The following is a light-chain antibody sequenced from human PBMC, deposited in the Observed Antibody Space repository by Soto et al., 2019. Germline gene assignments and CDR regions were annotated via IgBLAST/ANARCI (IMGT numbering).Light chain of an antibody. CDR2: SNN. Sequence: QSALTQPPSASGTPGQRVTISCSGGSSNIGSNTVNWYQQLPGTAPKLLIYSNNQRPSGVPDRFSGSKSGTSASLATSGLQSEDEADYYCAAWDDSLNGYYVFGTGTRSPS. CDR1: SSNIGSNT. CDR3: AAWDDSLNGYYV. V-gene: IGLV1-44*01. J-gene: IGLJ1*01.